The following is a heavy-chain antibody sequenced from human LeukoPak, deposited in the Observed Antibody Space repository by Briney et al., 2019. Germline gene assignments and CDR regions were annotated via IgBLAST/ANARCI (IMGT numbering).Heavy chain of an antibody. J-gene: IGHJ4*02. Sequence: PGGSLRLXCAAPGFTFSSYSMNWVRQAPGKGLEWVSYISSSSSTIYYADSVKGRFTISRDNAKNSLYLQMNSLRAEDTAVYYCARDLLSSGSYYDFDYWGQGTLVTVSS. D-gene: IGHD1-26*01. CDR1: GFTFSSYS. V-gene: IGHV3-48*01. CDR3: ARDLLSSGSYYDFDY. CDR2: ISSSSSTI.